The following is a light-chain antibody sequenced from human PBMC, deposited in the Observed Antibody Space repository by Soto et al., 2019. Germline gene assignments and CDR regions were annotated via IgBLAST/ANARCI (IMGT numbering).Light chain of an antibody. Sequence: IELTQSPPFLSASVGDRVTITCRADEGITTYLAWYQQQPGKAPKVLIYGASTLQNGVPPRFSGSGSWTEFTLTISSLQPEDFATYYCQQVKSFPLTFGGGTKVEVK. V-gene: IGKV1-9*01. J-gene: IGKJ4*01. CDR2: GAS. CDR3: QQVKSFPLT. CDR1: EGITTY.